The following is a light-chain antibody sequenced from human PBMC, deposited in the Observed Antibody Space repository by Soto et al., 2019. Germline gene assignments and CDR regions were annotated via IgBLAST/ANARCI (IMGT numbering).Light chain of an antibody. V-gene: IGKV1-5*01. CDR3: QQYNSYSPA. CDR2: DAS. J-gene: IGKJ1*01. Sequence: DIQMTQSPSTLSASVGDRVTITCRASQTISGWLAWYQQKPGKAPKLLIYDASSLQSGVPSRFSGSGSGTEFTLAISSLQPADFATYYCQQYNSYSPAFGQGTKVEI. CDR1: QTISGW.